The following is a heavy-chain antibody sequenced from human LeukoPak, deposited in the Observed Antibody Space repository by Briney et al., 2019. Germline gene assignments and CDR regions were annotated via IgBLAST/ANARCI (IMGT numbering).Heavy chain of an antibody. Sequence: PGGSLRLSCAASGLTFSSYAMHWVRQAPGKGLEWVAVISYDGSNKYYADSVKGRFTISRDNSKNTLYLQMNSLRAEDTAVYHRARDKVANFDYWGQGTLVTVSS. CDR1: GLTFSSYA. J-gene: IGHJ4*02. CDR2: ISYDGSNK. V-gene: IGHV3-30-3*01. CDR3: ARDKVANFDY. D-gene: IGHD2-15*01.